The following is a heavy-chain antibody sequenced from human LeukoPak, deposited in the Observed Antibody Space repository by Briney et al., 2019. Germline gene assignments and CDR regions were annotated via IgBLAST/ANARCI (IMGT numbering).Heavy chain of an antibody. V-gene: IGHV1-18*01. CDR3: ARLLTGYSSSWAFDY. D-gene: IGHD6-13*01. Sequence: ASVKVSCKASGYTFTSYGISWVRQAPGQGLEWMGWISAYNGNTNYAQKLQGRVTMTTDTSTSTAYMELRSLRSDDTAVYYCARLLTGYSSSWAFDYWGHGTLVTVSS. CDR1: GYTFTSYG. CDR2: ISAYNGNT. J-gene: IGHJ4*01.